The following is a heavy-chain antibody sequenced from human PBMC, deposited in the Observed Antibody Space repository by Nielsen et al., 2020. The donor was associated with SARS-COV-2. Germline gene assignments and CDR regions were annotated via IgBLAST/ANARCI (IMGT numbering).Heavy chain of an antibody. J-gene: IGHJ4*02. CDR1: GYTFTGYY. V-gene: IGHV1-46*01. CDR2: INPSGGST. CDR3: ARAPAFCSSITCSAGGYYFDY. D-gene: IGHD2-2*01. Sequence: ASVKVSCKASGYTFTGYYMHWVRQAPGQGLEWMGIINPSGGSTSYAQKFQGRITMARNTSMSAAYMELSDLRSEDTAVYYCARAPAFCSSITCSAGGYYFDYWGQGTLVTVSS.